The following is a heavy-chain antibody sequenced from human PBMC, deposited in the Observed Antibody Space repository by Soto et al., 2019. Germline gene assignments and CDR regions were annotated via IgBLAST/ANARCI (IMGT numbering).Heavy chain of an antibody. J-gene: IGHJ3*01. D-gene: IGHD6-19*01. CDR2: IYAAGGSK. CDR1: GFVFSNYA. V-gene: IGHV3-23*01. CDR3: VREGSGWYSRGSFDF. Sequence: GGSLRLSCAASGFVFSNYAMFWFRQAPGRGLEWVSTIYAAGGSKYYAGSVMGRFTVSRDNSRDTLFLQMDSLRVEDTAIYSCVREGSGWYSRGSFDFWGRGTMVTVSS.